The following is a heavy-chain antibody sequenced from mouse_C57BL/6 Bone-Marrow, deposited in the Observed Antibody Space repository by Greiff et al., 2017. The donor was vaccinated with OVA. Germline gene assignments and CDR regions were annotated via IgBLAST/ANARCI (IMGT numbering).Heavy chain of an antibody. CDR2: ISRGSSSI. Sequence: EVQRVESGGGLVKPGGSLTLSCAASGFTFSDYGMHWVRQAPEQGLEWVAYISRGSSSISYADKVKGRFTISRDNAKSTLFLQITRLTSEDTAMYYCARSRSFGRKDYYMDYWGQGTSVTVSS. CDR1: GFTFSDYG. CDR3: ARSRSFGRKDYYMDY. V-gene: IGHV5-17*01. J-gene: IGHJ4*01.